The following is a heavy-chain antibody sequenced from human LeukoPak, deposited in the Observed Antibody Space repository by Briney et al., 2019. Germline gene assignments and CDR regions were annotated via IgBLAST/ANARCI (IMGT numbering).Heavy chain of an antibody. CDR3: ARELGRRITMIVVGIAYDY. Sequence: SETLSLTCTVSGYSISSGYYWGWIRQPPGKGLAWIGSIYHSGSTYYNPSLKSRVTISVDTSKNQFSLKLSSVTAADTAVYYCARELGRRITMIVVGIAYDYWGQGNLVTVSS. D-gene: IGHD3-22*01. J-gene: IGHJ4*02. V-gene: IGHV4-38-2*02. CDR1: GYSISSGYY. CDR2: IYHSGST.